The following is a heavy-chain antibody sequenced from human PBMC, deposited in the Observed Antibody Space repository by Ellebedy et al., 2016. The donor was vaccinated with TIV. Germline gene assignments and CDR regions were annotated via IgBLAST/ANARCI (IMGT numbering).Heavy chain of an antibody. CDR1: GFTFSSYV. CDR3: SSDLTGIRDF. J-gene: IGHJ4*02. V-gene: IGHV3-21*01. Sequence: GESLKISXAASGFTFSSYVMHWVRQAPGQGLEWVSSISSSGNYKYYADSVKGRFTISRDNSKNTLSLQMNSLGAEDTAVYYCSSDLTGIRDFWGQGTLVTVSS. D-gene: IGHD3-9*01. CDR2: ISSSGNYK.